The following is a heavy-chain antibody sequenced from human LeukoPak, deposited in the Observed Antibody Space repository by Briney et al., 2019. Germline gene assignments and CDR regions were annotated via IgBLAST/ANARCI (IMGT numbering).Heavy chain of an antibody. CDR3: AKGKYSSGGVPDY. CDR1: GFTFSSSA. Sequence: GGSLRLSCAASGFTFSSSAMSWVRQVPGKGLEWVSGISASGGSTSYADSVRGRFTVSRDNSKNTLYLQINSLRGEDTAVYYCAKGKYSSGGVPDYWGQGTLVTVSS. D-gene: IGHD6-19*01. CDR2: ISASGGST. V-gene: IGHV3-23*01. J-gene: IGHJ4*02.